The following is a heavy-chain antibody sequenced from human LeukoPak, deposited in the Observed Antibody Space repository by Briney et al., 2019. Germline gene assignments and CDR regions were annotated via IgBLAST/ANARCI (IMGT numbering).Heavy chain of an antibody. V-gene: IGHV7-4-1*02. D-gene: IGHD6-19*01. CDR1: GYTFTSYA. CDR2: INTNTGNP. CDR3: ARVIREQWLGKYYFDY. Sequence: ASVKVSFKASGYTFTSYAMNWVRQAPGQGLEWMGWINTNTGNPTYAQGFTGRFVFSLDTSVSTAYLQISSLKAEDTAVYYCARVIREQWLGKYYFDYWGQGTLVTVSS. J-gene: IGHJ4*02.